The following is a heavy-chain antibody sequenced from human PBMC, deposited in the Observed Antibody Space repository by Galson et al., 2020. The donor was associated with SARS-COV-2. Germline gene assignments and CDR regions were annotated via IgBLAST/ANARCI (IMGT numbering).Heavy chain of an antibody. CDR3: ARGIAAAGTFDY. CDR1: GGSISSSSYY. Sequence: SETLSLTCTVSGGSISSSSYYWGWIRQPPGKGLEWIGSIYYSGSTYYNPSLKSRVTISVDTSKNQFSLKLSSVTAADTAVYYCARGIAAAGTFDYWGQGTLVTVSS. D-gene: IGHD6-13*01. CDR2: IYYSGST. V-gene: IGHV4-39*07. J-gene: IGHJ4*02.